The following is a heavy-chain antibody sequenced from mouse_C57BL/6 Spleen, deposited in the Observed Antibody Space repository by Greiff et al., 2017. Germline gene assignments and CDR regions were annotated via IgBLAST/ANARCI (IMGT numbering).Heavy chain of an antibody. J-gene: IGHJ2*01. CDR3: ARENYYGSSEGY. D-gene: IGHD1-1*01. CDR2: IHPNSGST. V-gene: IGHV1-64*01. Sequence: QVQLQQSGAELVKPGASVKLSCKASGYTFTSYWMHWVKQRPGQGLEWIGMIHPNSGSTNYNEKFKSKATLTVDKSSSTAYMQLSSLTSEDSAVYYCARENYYGSSEGYWGQGTTLTVSS. CDR1: GYTFTSYW.